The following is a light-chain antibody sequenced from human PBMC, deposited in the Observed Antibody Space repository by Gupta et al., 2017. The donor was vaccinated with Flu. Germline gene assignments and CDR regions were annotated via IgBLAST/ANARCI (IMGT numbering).Light chain of an antibody. V-gene: IGKV1-39*01. Sequence: PSSRSASVGDRVTITCRVSRTINNYLHWYHQKPGKAPKLLIYAASTLQNGVPSRFSDSGSGTEFALTISSLQPEDFGIYFCQQRYSIIRTFGQGTKVENK. CDR1: RTINNY. J-gene: IGKJ1*01. CDR2: AAS. CDR3: QQRYSIIRT.